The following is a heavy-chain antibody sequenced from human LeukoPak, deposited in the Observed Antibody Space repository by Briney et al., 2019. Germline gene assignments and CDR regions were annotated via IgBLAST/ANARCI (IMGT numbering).Heavy chain of an antibody. J-gene: IGHJ4*02. CDR3: ARLRGGYSYGYVRY. D-gene: IGHD5-18*01. V-gene: IGHV4-34*01. CDR2: INHSGST. Sequence: KPSETLSLTCAVYGGSFSGYYWSWIRQPPGKGLEWIGEINHSGSTNYNPSLKSRVTISVDTSKNQFSLKLSSVTAADTAVYYCARLRGGYSYGYVRYWGQGTLVTVSS. CDR1: GGSFSGYY.